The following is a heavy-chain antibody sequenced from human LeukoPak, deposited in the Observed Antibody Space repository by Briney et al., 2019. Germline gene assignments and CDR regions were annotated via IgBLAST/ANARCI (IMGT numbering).Heavy chain of an antibody. CDR2: IERGGNT. J-gene: IGHJ6*02. CDR3: ARGGYDMDV. Sequence: GGSLRLSCAASGFTFSDVYMSWIRQAPGKGVEWLSVIERGGNTYYANSVKGRFTISRDNFKNILYLQMNSLRVEDTALYYCARGGYDMDVWGQGTAVSVSS. D-gene: IGHD2-2*01. V-gene: IGHV3-66*01. CDR1: GFTFSDVY.